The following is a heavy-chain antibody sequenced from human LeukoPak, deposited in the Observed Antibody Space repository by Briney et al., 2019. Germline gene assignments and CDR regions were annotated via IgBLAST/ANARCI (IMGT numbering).Heavy chain of an antibody. J-gene: IGHJ1*01. Sequence: PSETLSLTCIVSGYSISSGYFWGWIRQPPGKGLEWIGNIHHSGNTYYNPSLKSRVTISVDTSKNQLSLKLSSVTAADTAVYYCARVAAGIGFFQHWGQGTLVTVSS. CDR3: ARVAAGIGFFQH. CDR1: GYSISSGYF. CDR2: IHHSGNT. D-gene: IGHD6-13*01. V-gene: IGHV4-38-2*02.